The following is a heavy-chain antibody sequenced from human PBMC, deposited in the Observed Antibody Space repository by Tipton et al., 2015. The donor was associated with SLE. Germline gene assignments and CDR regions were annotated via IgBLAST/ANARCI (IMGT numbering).Heavy chain of an antibody. Sequence: TLSLTCTVSGGSVSSYYWSWIRQPPGKGLEWIGYSFYSGSTNYNPSLRSRVTISTDTSKDQFSLSLTSVTATDTAIYYCARQQWLLLLDSWGQGTLVTVSS. CDR2: SFYSGST. J-gene: IGHJ5*01. D-gene: IGHD6-19*01. V-gene: IGHV4-59*08. CDR3: ARQQWLLLLDS. CDR1: GGSVSSYY.